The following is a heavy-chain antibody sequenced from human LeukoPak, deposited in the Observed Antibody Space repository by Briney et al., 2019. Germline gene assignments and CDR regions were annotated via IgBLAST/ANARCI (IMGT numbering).Heavy chain of an antibody. CDR1: GFTLSSYW. V-gene: IGHV3-74*01. CDR3: ARAPEWEPPLDY. J-gene: IGHJ4*02. CDR2: INSDGSST. D-gene: IGHD1-26*01. Sequence: GGSLRLSCAVSGFTLSSYWMHWVRQAPGEGLVWVSRINSDGSSTSYADSVKGRFTISRDNAKNTLYLQMNSLRAEDTAVYYCARAPEWEPPLDYWGQGTPVTVSS.